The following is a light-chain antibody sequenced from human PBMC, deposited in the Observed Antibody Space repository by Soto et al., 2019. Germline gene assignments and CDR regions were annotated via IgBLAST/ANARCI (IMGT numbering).Light chain of an antibody. V-gene: IGKV1-5*03. CDR2: KAS. CDR3: QQYNRSPMYT. CDR1: QSISSW. J-gene: IGKJ2*01. Sequence: DIQMTQSPSTLSASVGDRVTITCRASQSISSWLAWYQQKPGKAPKLLIYKASSLESGVPSRFSGSGSGTEFTLTISSLQPDDFATYYCQQYNRSPMYTFGQGTKLEIK.